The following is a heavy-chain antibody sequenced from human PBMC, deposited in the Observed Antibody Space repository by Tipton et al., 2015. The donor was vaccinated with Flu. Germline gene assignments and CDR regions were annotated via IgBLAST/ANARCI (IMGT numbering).Heavy chain of an antibody. CDR1: GFTFSSYG. CDR2: IWYDGSNK. D-gene: IGHD3-3*01. J-gene: IGHJ4*02. V-gene: IGHV3-33*01. Sequence: SLRLSCAASGFTFSSYGMHWVRQAPGKGLEWVAVIWYDGSNKYYADSVKGRFTISRDNSKNTLYLQMNSLRAEDTAVYYCARERPYYDFWSGYLQAEGGNFDYWGQGTLVPVSS. CDR3: ARERPYYDFWSGYLQAEGGNFDY.